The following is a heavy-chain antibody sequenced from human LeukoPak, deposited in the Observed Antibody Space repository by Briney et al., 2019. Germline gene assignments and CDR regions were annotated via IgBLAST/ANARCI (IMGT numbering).Heavy chain of an antibody. CDR2: INWNGGST. CDR3: ARLFAVGWFDP. V-gene: IGHV3-20*04. D-gene: IGHD3-16*01. J-gene: IGHJ5*02. CDR1: GFTFSSYS. Sequence: GGSLRLSCAASGFTFSSYSMNWVRQAPGKGLEWVSGINWNGGSTGYADSVKGRFTISRDNAKNSLYLQMNSLRAEDTALYYCARLFAVGWFDPWGQGTLVTVSS.